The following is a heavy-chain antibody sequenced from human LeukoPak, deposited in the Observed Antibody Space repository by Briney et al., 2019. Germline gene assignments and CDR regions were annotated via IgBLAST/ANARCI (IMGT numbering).Heavy chain of an antibody. V-gene: IGHV1-69*13. CDR1: GGTFSSYA. CDR2: IIPIFGTA. CDR3: ARVFRGYTYGGFDY. J-gene: IGHJ4*02. D-gene: IGHD5-18*01. Sequence: GASVKVSCKASGGTFSSYAISWVRQAPGQGLEWMGGIIPIFGTANYAQKFQGRVTITADESTSTAYMELSSLRSDDTAMYYCARVFRGYTYGGFDYWGQGTLVTVSS.